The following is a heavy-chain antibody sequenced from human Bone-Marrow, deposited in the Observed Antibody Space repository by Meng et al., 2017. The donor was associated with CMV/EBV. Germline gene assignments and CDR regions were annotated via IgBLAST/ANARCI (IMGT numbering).Heavy chain of an antibody. CDR3: AKDKVAARGCFDY. Sequence: SETLSLTCTVSGGSVSSGSYYWSWIRQPPGKGLEWIGYIYYSGSTNYNPSLKSRVTISVDTSKNQFSLKLSSVTAADTAVYYCAKDKVAARGCFDYWAQGTLVTVSS. CDR2: IYYSGST. CDR1: GGSVSSGSYY. V-gene: IGHV4-61*01. D-gene: IGHD6-6*01. J-gene: IGHJ4*02.